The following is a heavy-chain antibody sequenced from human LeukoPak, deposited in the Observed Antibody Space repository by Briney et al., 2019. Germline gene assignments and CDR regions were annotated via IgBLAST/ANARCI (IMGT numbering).Heavy chain of an antibody. CDR1: GFSLSTSGVG. CDR3: AHRNILTGWNWFDP. D-gene: IGHD3-9*01. J-gene: IGHJ5*02. Sequence: SGPTLVKPTQTLTLTCTFSGFSLSTSGVGVGWIRQPPGKALECLALFYWDDDKRYSTSLKSRLTITKDTSKTQVILTMTNMDPVDTATYYCAHRNILTGWNWFDPWGQGTLVTVSS. V-gene: IGHV2-5*02. CDR2: FYWDDDK.